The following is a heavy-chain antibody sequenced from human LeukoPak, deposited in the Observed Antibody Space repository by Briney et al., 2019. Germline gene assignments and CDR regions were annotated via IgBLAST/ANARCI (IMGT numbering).Heavy chain of an antibody. D-gene: IGHD3-10*01. Sequence: ASVKVSCKASGYTFTSYYMHWVRQAPGQGLEWMGIINPGGGSTSYAQKFQGRVTMTRDTSTSTVDMELSSLRSEDTAVYYCARAEHYCGSGSYYLGYWGQGTLVSVSS. J-gene: IGHJ4*02. CDR3: ARAEHYCGSGSYYLGY. CDR1: GYTFTSYY. CDR2: INPGGGST. V-gene: IGHV1-46*01.